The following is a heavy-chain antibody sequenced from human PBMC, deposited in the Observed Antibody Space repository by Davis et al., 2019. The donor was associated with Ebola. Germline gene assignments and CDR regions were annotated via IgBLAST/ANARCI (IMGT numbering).Heavy chain of an antibody. J-gene: IGHJ4*02. CDR3: TTEYYDFWSGYYYFDY. V-gene: IGHV3-73*01. CDR2: IRSKANSYAT. D-gene: IGHD3-3*01. CDR1: GFTFSGSA. Sequence: GESLKISCAASGFTFSGSAMHWVRQASGKGLEWVGRIRSKANSYATAYAASVKGRFTISRDDSKNTAYLQMNSLKTEDTAVYYCTTEYYDFWSGYYYFDYWGQGTLVTVSS.